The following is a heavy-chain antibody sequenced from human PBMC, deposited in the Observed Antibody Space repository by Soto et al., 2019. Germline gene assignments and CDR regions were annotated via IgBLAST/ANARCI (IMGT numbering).Heavy chain of an antibody. CDR1: GFTFGDYA. CDR3: TTAWMYSSSSPGNPPWIDY. CDR2: IRSKAYGGTT. V-gene: IGHV3-49*05. Sequence: EVQLVESGGGLVKPGRSLRLSCTASGFTFGDYAMSWFRQAPGKGLEWVGFIRSKAYGGTTEYAASVEGRFTISRDDSKSIAYLQMNSLKTEDTAVYYCTTAWMYSSSSPGNPPWIDYWVQGTLVTVSS. D-gene: IGHD6-6*01. J-gene: IGHJ4*02.